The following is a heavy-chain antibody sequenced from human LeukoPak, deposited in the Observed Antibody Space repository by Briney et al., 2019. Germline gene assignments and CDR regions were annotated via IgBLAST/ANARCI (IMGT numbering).Heavy chain of an antibody. CDR2: IIPIFGRA. D-gene: IGHD2-2*01. Sequence: ASVKVSCKASGGTFISYAISWVRQAPGQGREWMGGIIPIFGRANYAQKFQGRVTITVDESTSTAYMELSSLRSEDTAVYYCARGGCSSTSCYADWFDPWGQGTLVTVSS. CDR1: GGTFISYA. J-gene: IGHJ5*02. CDR3: ARGGCSSTSCYADWFDP. V-gene: IGHV1-69*01.